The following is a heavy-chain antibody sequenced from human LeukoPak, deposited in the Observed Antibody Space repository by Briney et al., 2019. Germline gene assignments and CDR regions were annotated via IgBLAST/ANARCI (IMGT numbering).Heavy chain of an antibody. CDR1: GGSISSGGYS. CDR2: IYHSGST. Sequence: SETLSLTCAVSGGSISSGGYSWSWIRQPPGKGLEWIGYIYHSGSTYYNPSLKSRVTISVDRSKNQFSLKLSSVTAADTAVYYCARGVYSSSWYPDXWGQGTLVTXSS. J-gene: IGHJ4*02. CDR3: ARGVYSSSWYPDX. V-gene: IGHV4-30-2*01. D-gene: IGHD6-13*01.